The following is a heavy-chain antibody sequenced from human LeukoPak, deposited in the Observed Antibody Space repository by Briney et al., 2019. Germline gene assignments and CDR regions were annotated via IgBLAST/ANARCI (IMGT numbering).Heavy chain of an antibody. D-gene: IGHD5-18*01. CDR2: ISYDGSNK. CDR1: GFTFSSYA. J-gene: IGHJ5*02. V-gene: IGHV3-30*04. Sequence: SGGSLRLSCAASGFTFSSYAMHWVRQAPGKGLEWVAVISYDGSNKYYADSVKGRFTISRDNSKNTLYLQMNSLRAEDTAVYFCASGKYRYGDNWFDPWGQGTLVPVSS. CDR3: ASGKYRYGDNWFDP.